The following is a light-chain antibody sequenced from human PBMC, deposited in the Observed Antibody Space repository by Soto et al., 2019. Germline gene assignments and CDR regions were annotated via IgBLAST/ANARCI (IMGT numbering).Light chain of an antibody. Sequence: ALTQPASVSGSPGQSVAISCTGTSSDVGAYNYISWYQQHPGKAPKLLLSEVSNRPSGVSDRFSGSKSGNTASLTISGLQAEDEADYYCSSLTTSFTYVFGTGTKVTVL. V-gene: IGLV2-14*01. CDR2: EVS. CDR1: SSDVGAYNY. CDR3: SSLTTSFTYV. J-gene: IGLJ1*01.